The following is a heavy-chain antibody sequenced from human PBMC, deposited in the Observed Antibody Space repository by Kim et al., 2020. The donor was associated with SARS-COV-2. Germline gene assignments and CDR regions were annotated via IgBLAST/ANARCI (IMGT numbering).Heavy chain of an antibody. V-gene: IGHV4-34*01. Sequence: SETLSLTCAVYGGSFSGYYWSWIRQPPGKGLEWIGEINHSGSTNYNPSLKSRVTISVDTSKNQFSLKLSSVTAADTAVYYCARAKITIFGVVTWGGWFDPWGQGTLVTVSS. CDR3: ARAKITIFGVVTWGGWFDP. J-gene: IGHJ5*02. D-gene: IGHD3-3*01. CDR1: GGSFSGYY. CDR2: INHSGST.